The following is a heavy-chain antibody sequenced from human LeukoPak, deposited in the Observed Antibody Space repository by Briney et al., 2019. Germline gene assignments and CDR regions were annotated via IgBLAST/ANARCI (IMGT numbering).Heavy chain of an antibody. Sequence: SGGSLRLSCAASGFTFSSYEMNWVRQAPGKGLEWVSYISSSGSTIYYADSVKGRFTISRDNSRNTLYLQMNSLRAEDTAVYYCAKEGYYYDSSGYMSDWGQGTLVTVSS. CDR3: AKEGYYYDSSGYMSD. D-gene: IGHD3-22*01. CDR2: ISSSGSTI. V-gene: IGHV3-48*03. CDR1: GFTFSSYE. J-gene: IGHJ4*02.